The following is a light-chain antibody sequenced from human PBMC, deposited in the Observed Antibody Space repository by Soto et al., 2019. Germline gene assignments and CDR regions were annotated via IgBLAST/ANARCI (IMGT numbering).Light chain of an antibody. V-gene: IGKV3-11*01. CDR1: QSVSSY. J-gene: IGKJ5*01. CDR3: QQRSNWPFT. Sequence: IMLKQSPATLSLSPGERATLSCRASQSVSSYLAWYQQKPGQAPRLLIYDASNRATGIPARFSGSGSGTDFTLTISSLEPEDFAAYYCQQRSNWPFTFGQGTRLEI. CDR2: DAS.